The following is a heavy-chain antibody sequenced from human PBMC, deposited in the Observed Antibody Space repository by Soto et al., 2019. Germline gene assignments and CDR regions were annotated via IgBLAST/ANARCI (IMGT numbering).Heavy chain of an antibody. D-gene: IGHD6-13*01. J-gene: IGHJ6*02. CDR2: INHSGTT. CDR1: GGSFRGYY. CDR3: ARANIAAAAKHYYYYYGMDV. V-gene: IGHV4-34*01. Sequence: QVQLQQWGAGLLKPSETLSLTCAVYGGSFRGYYWSWIRQPPGKGLEVIGEINHSGTTNSNPSLKSPVTIPVVTSKNQCSLKLSSVNAADTSVYYCARANIAAAAKHYYYYYGMDVWGQGTTVAVCS.